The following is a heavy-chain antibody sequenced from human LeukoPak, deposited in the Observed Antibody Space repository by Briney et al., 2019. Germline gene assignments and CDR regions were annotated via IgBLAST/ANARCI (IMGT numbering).Heavy chain of an antibody. D-gene: IGHD1-14*01. CDR1: GFTFGDYA. CDR2: IRSKAYGGTT. Sequence: GGSLRLSCTASGFTFGDYAMSWLRQAPGKGLEGVGFIRSKAYGGTTEYAASVKGRFTISRDDSKSIAYLQMNSLKTEDTAVYYCTRSRLATGGYYFDYWGQGTLVTVSS. CDR3: TRSRLATGGYYFDY. V-gene: IGHV3-49*03. J-gene: IGHJ4*02.